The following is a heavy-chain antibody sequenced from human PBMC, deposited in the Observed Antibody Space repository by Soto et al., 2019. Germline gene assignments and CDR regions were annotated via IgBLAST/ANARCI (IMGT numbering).Heavy chain of an antibody. V-gene: IGHV1-18*04. D-gene: IGHD3-3*01. CDR1: GYTFTGYY. CDR3: ARDPHEFWTSYWFDP. J-gene: IGHJ5*02. Sequence: ASVKVSCKASGYTFTGYYMHWVRQAPGQGLELMGWISAYDGKTTYAEKFQGRVTMTTDTSTSTAYMELRSLRSDDTAVYYCARDPHEFWTSYWFDPWGQGTPVTVSS. CDR2: ISAYDGKT.